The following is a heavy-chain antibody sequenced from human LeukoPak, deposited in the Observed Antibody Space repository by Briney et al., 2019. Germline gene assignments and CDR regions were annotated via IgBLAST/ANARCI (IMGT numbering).Heavy chain of an antibody. CDR2: ISSSGSTI. CDR1: GFTFSSYE. Sequence: SGGSLRLSCAASGFTFSSYEMNWVRQAPGKGLEWDSYISSSGSTIYYADSVKGRFTISRDNAKNSLYLQMNSLRAEDTAVYYCASAIVVVVAAPGLYYYDYWGQGTLVTVSS. D-gene: IGHD2-15*01. CDR3: ASAIVVVVAAPGLYYYDY. V-gene: IGHV3-48*03. J-gene: IGHJ4*02.